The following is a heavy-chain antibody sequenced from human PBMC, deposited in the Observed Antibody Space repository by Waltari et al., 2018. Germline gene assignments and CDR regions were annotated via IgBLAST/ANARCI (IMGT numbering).Heavy chain of an antibody. Sequence: QVHLVQSGAEVKKPGASVKVSCQTSGYRFTGHYIHWVRQAPGQGLEWMGYINPNSGATFYAQNFRGRVTMTSDPSVSTAYMELDTLRSDDSAVYYCARPVSSSTFGVVPHDAWFDSWGRGTLVTVSS. D-gene: IGHD3-3*01. CDR1: GYRFTGHY. J-gene: IGHJ5*01. CDR3: ARPVSSSTFGVVPHDAWFDS. V-gene: IGHV1-2*02. CDR2: INPNSGAT.